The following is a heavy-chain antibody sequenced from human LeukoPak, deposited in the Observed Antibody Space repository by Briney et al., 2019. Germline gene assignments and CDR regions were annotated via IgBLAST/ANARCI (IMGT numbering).Heavy chain of an antibody. D-gene: IGHD3-22*01. CDR3: ARVLDSRGYYYGFDP. Sequence: KSSETLSLTCTVSCGSIRSYYWSWIRQPPGKGLEWIGYIYYSGSTNYNPSLKSRVTISVDTSKNQFSLKLSSVTVADTAVYYCARVLDSRGYYYGFDPWGQGTLVTVSS. V-gene: IGHV4-59*12. J-gene: IGHJ5*02. CDR1: CGSIRSYY. CDR2: IYYSGST.